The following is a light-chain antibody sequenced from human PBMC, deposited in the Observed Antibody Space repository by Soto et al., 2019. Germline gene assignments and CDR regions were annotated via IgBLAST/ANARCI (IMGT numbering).Light chain of an antibody. J-gene: IGLJ1*01. CDR2: DVN. V-gene: IGLV2-14*03. CDR3: CAYSTSGTHV. Sequence: QSALTQPASVSRSPGQSITFSCTGTSSDVGSYDYVSWHQQHPGKAPKLIIYDVNNRPSGVPSRFSGSKSGNTASLTISGLQTEDEADYYCCAYSTSGTHVFGTGTKVTVL. CDR1: SSDVGSYDY.